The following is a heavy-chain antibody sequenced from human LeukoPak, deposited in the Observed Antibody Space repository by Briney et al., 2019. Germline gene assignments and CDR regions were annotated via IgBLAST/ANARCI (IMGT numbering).Heavy chain of an antibody. Sequence: GASVKVSCKASGGTFSSYAISWVRQAPGQGLEWMGGIIPIFGTANYAQKFQGRVTITADESTSTAYMELSSLRSEDTAVYYCARAYYDSSGYYLGYYYYYGMDVWGQGTTVTVSS. J-gene: IGHJ6*02. CDR2: IIPIFGTA. V-gene: IGHV1-69*13. D-gene: IGHD3-22*01. CDR3: ARAYYDSSGYYLGYYYYYGMDV. CDR1: GGTFSSYA.